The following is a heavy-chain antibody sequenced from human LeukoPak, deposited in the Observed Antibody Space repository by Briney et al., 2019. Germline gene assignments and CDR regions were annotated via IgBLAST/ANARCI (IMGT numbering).Heavy chain of an antibody. D-gene: IGHD3-22*01. CDR2: IYDSGST. Sequence: SSETLSLTCTVSGGSISSSSYYWGWICQPPGKGLEWIGSIYDSGSTSYNPSLKSRVTISVDTSKNQFSLKLSSVTAADTAFYYCATPWDSSGYFDWGQGTLVTVSS. V-gene: IGHV4-39*07. J-gene: IGHJ4*02. CDR3: ATPWDSSGYFD. CDR1: GGSISSSSYY.